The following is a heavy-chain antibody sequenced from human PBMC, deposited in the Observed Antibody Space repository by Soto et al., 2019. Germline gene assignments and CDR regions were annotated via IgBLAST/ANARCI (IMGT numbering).Heavy chain of an antibody. V-gene: IGHV1-18*01. CDR3: ARELNTESSAYYSFAF. CDR1: GYIFTAYG. Sequence: QVQLVQSGPEVKMPGASVKVSCKTSGYIFTAYGLAWLRQAPGQRPEWMGWVSTNDDRTNYAQKFQGRVTMTTDRSTTTTSRELRSLRPDDTAVYYCARELNTESSAYYSFAFWGQGTLVTVSS. CDR2: VSTNDDRT. D-gene: IGHD3-22*01. J-gene: IGHJ4*02.